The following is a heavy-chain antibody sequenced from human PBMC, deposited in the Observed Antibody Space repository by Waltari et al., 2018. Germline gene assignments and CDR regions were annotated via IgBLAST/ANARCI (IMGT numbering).Heavy chain of an antibody. CDR2: IRSKAYGGTT. D-gene: IGHD3-22*01. CDR1: GFTFGDYA. Sequence: EVQLVESGGGLVQPGRSLRLSCTASGFTFGDYAMSWVRQAPGKGLEWVCFIRSKAYGGTTEYAASVKGRFTISRDDSKSIAYLQMNSLKTEDTAVYYCTRDEYYYDSRYWGQGTLVTVSS. V-gene: IGHV3-49*04. J-gene: IGHJ4*02. CDR3: TRDEYYYDSRY.